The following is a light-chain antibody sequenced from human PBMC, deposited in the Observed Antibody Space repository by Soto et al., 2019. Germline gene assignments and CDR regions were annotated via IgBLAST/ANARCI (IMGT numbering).Light chain of an antibody. V-gene: IGLV2-23*02. CDR2: EVS. J-gene: IGLJ1*01. CDR3: CSYAGSSYV. Sequence: QSALTQPASVSGSPGQSITISCTGTSSDVGSYNLVSWYQQHPGKAPKLMIYEVSKRPSGVSNRFSGSKSGNTASLTISGLQAEDEADSYCCSYAGSSYVFGNGTKVXXL. CDR1: SSDVGSYNL.